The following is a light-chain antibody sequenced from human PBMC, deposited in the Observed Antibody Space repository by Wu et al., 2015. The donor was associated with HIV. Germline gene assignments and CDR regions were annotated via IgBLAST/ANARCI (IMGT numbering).Light chain of an antibody. Sequence: DIQMTQSPSTLSASVGDRVTITCRASQSISSWLAWYQQKPGKAPKLLIYKASSLESGVPSRFSGSGSGTEFTLTISSLQPDDFATYYCQQCNSYSRFGQGTKV. CDR1: QSISSW. J-gene: IGKJ1*01. CDR2: KAS. V-gene: IGKV1-5*03. CDR3: QQCNSYSR.